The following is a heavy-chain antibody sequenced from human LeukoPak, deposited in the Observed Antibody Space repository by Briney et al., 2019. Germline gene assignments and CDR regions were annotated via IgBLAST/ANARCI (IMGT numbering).Heavy chain of an antibody. J-gene: IGHJ4*02. D-gene: IGHD3-3*01. CDR3: ARADRDFWSGYLYYFDY. CDR2: MNPNSGNT. V-gene: IGHV1-8*03. Sequence: ASVKVSCKASGYTFTSYDINWVRQATGQGLEWMGWMNPNSGNTGYAQKFQGRVTITRNTSIGTAYMELSSLRSEDTAVYYCARADRDFWSGYLYYFDYWGQGTLVTVSS. CDR1: GYTFTSYD.